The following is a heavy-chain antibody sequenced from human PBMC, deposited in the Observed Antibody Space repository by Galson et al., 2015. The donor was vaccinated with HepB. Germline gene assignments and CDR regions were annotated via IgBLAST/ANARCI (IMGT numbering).Heavy chain of an antibody. J-gene: IGHJ6*02. D-gene: IGHD2-21*01. CDR3: ARDSVLGYYGMDV. V-gene: IGHV3-66*02. Sequence: SLRLYCAASGFTDSSNYMSWVRQAPGKGLEWVSVIYSGGSTYYADSVKGRFTISRDNSKNTLYLQMNSLRAEDTAVYYCARDSVLGYYGMDVWGQGTTVTVSS. CDR2: IYSGGST. CDR1: GFTDSSNY.